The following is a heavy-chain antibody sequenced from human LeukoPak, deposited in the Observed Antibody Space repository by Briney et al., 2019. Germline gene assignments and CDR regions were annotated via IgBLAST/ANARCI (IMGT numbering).Heavy chain of an antibody. CDR3: ARGLTGYYDFWSGYYLDY. J-gene: IGHJ4*02. V-gene: IGHV1-69*02. D-gene: IGHD3-3*01. CDR1: GGTLSSYT. CDR2: IIPILGVP. Sequence: SVKVSCKASGGTLSSYTISWVRQAPGQGLEWMGRIIPILGVPNYAQKFQGRVTITADKSTSTAYMELSSLRSEDTAVYYCARGLTGYYDFWSGYYLDYWGQGTLVTVSS.